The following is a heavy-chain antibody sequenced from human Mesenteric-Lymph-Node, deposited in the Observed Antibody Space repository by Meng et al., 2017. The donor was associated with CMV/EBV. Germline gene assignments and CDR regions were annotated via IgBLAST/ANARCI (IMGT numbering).Heavy chain of an antibody. CDR1: GGTLNTYA. CDR3: AVGPGFDY. J-gene: IGHJ4*02. V-gene: IGHV1-69*10. CDR2: IIPILDLT. Sequence: SVKVSCKASGGTLNTYAIHWVRQAPGQGLEWMGGIIPILDLTNYAQKFQGRVTFTADKSANTAYMEMRSLRSEDTAVYYCAVGPGFDYWGQGTLVTVSS.